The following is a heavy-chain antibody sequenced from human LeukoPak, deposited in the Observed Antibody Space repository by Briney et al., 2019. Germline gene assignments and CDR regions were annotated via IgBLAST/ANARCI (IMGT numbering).Heavy chain of an antibody. CDR3: ARGPSVSVRYYYYMDV. Sequence: ASVKVSCKASGYTFTGYYMHWVRQAPGQGLEWMGWINPNSGGTNYAQKFQGRVTMTRDTSISTAYMELSRLRSDDTAVYYCARGPSVSVRYYYYMDVWGKGTTVTISS. CDR2: INPNSGGT. V-gene: IGHV1-2*02. CDR1: GYTFTGYY. D-gene: IGHD1-14*01. J-gene: IGHJ6*03.